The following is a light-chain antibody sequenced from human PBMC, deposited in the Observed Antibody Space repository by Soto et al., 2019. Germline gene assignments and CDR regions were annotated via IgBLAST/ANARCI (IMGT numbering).Light chain of an antibody. J-gene: IGLJ1*01. CDR1: SSDVGGYNY. V-gene: IGLV2-14*01. CDR2: DVS. CDR3: CSYTTSNTRQIV. Sequence: QSALTQPASLSGFPGQSITISCTGTSSDVGGYNYVSWYQQHPGKAPKFMIYDVSNRPSGVSNRFSGSKSGNTASLTISGLQAEDEADYYCCSYTTSNTRQIVFGTGTKVTVL.